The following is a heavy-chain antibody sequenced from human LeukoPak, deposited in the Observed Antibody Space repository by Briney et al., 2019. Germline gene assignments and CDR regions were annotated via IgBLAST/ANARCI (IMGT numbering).Heavy chain of an antibody. Sequence: ASVKVSCKASGYTFTSYDINWVRQATGQGLEWMGWMNPNSGNTGYAQKFQGRVTMTRNTSISTAQMELSSLRSEDTAVYYCARGAYDSSGYYPAQWGQGTLVTVSS. CDR3: ARGAYDSSGYYPAQ. CDR2: MNPNSGNT. CDR1: GYTFTSYD. V-gene: IGHV1-8*01. D-gene: IGHD3-22*01. J-gene: IGHJ4*02.